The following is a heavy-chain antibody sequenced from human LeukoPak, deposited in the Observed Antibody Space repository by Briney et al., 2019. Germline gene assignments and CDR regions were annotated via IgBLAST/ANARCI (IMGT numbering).Heavy chain of an antibody. J-gene: IGHJ4*02. Sequence: SQTLSLTCTVSGGSISSASYYWSWIRQPAGRGLEWIGRIYTSGSTNYNPSLKSRVTISVDTSKNQFSLKLSSVTAADTAVYYCAREPGQWPPGHFDYWGQGTLVTVSS. D-gene: IGHD6-19*01. CDR3: AREPGQWPPGHFDY. V-gene: IGHV4-61*02. CDR2: IYTSGST. CDR1: GGSISSASYY.